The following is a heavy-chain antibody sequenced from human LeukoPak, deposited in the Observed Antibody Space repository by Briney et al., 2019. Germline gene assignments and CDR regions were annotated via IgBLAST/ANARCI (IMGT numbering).Heavy chain of an antibody. CDR1: GFTFSSYA. V-gene: IGHV3-23*01. D-gene: IGHD3-3*01. CDR2: ISGSGGST. J-gene: IGHJ4*02. Sequence: GGSLRLSCAASGFTFSSYAMSWVRQAPGKGLEWVSAISGSGGSTYYADSVKGRFTISRDNSKNTLYLQMNSLRAEDTAAYYCAKKGSGYYDFWSGYYGWGQGTLVTVPS. CDR3: AKKGSGYYDFWSGYYG.